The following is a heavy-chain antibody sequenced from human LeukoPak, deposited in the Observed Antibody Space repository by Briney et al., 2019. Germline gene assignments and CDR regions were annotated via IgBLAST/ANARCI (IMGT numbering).Heavy chain of an antibody. V-gene: IGHV1-24*01. Sequence: GASVKVSCKVSGYTLTELSMHWVRQAPGKGLEWMGGFDPEDGETIYAQKFQGRVTMTEDTSTDTAYMELSSLRSEDTAVYYCASTECNLGYCSGGSCYFRGFDPWGQGTLVTVSS. CDR1: GYTLTELS. CDR2: FDPEDGET. D-gene: IGHD2-15*01. CDR3: ASTECNLGYCSGGSCYFRGFDP. J-gene: IGHJ5*02.